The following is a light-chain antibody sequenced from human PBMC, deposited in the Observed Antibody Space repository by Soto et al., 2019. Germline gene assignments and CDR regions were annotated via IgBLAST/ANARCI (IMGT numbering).Light chain of an antibody. V-gene: IGKV1-39*01. CDR2: SAS. J-gene: IGKJ4*01. Sequence: DIQITQSPSSRSASVGGSVTISCLASQSISRYLNWYQQKPGKAPKLLIFSASGLQSGVPSRFSGGGYGTEFTLTISSLQLEDFATYYCQQSHTNPLTFGGGTKVDI. CDR3: QQSHTNPLT. CDR1: QSISRY.